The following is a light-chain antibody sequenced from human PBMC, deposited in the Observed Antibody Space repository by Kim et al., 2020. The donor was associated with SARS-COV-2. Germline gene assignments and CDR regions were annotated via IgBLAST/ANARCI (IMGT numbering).Light chain of an antibody. CDR2: KDS. V-gene: IGLV3-27*01. J-gene: IGLJ3*02. CDR3: YSAADKIGM. Sequence: SYELTQPSSVSVSPGQTARITCSGDVLAKKYARWFQQKPGQAPVLVIFKDSERPSGIPDRFSGSSSGTTVTLTITGAQLEDEADYYCYSAADKIGMFGGGTKLTVL. CDR1: VLAKKY.